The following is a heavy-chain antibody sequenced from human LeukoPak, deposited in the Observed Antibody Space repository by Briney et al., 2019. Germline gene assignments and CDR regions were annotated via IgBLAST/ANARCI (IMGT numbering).Heavy chain of an antibody. J-gene: IGHJ6*01. V-gene: IGHV4-34*01. D-gene: IGHD3-10*01. CDR3: ARVRVSPYYGSGSYYHRFNYYYGMDV. CDR2: INHSGST. CDR1: GGSFSGYY. Sequence: SETLSLTCAVYGGSFSGYYWSWIRQPPGKGLEWIGEINHSGSTNYNPSLKSRVTISVDTSKNQFSLKLSSVTAADTAVYYCARVRVSPYYGSGSYYHRFNYYYGMDVWGQGTTVTVSS.